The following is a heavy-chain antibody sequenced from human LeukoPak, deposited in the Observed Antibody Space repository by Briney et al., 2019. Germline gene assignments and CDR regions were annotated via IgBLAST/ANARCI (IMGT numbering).Heavy chain of an antibody. CDR3: ARVSPYSSSWYRPKNDAFDI. V-gene: IGHV3-7*01. CDR2: IKQDGSEK. Sequence: GGSLRLSCAASGFTFSSYWMSWVRQAPGKGLEWVANIKQDGSEKYYVDSVKGRFTISRDNAKNSLYLQMNSLRAEDTAVYYCARVSPYSSSWYRPKNDAFDIWGQGTMVTVSS. J-gene: IGHJ3*02. D-gene: IGHD6-13*01. CDR1: GFTFSSYW.